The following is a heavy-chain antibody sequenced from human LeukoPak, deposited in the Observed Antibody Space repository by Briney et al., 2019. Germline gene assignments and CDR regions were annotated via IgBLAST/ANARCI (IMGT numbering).Heavy chain of an antibody. CDR2: ISSSGGAL. CDR1: GFTFSSYE. CDR3: ARGGLGITFYFDS. V-gene: IGHV3-48*03. Sequence: PGGSLRLSCAASGFTFSSYEMNWVRQAPGKGLEWLSYISSSGGALYYADSVKGRFTISRDNAKNSLYLQMNSLRAEDTAVYYRARGGLGITFYFDSWGQGILVTVSS. J-gene: IGHJ4*02. D-gene: IGHD7-27*01.